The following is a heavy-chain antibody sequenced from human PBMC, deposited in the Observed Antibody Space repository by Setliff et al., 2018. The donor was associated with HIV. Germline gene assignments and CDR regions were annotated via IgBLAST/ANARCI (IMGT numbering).Heavy chain of an antibody. J-gene: IGHJ6*03. CDR3: ASEAWTSYRSSSGYYYYYMDV. CDR2: IYYSGTT. Sequence: SETLSLTCTVSGDSVSSASYYWSWIRQPPGKGLEWIGYIYYSGTTKYNPSLKSRVTISVDKSKNQFSLKLSSVTAADTAVYYCASEAWTSYRSSSGYYYYYMDVWGKGTTVTVSS. CDR1: GDSVSSASYY. V-gene: IGHV4-61*01. D-gene: IGHD6-6*01.